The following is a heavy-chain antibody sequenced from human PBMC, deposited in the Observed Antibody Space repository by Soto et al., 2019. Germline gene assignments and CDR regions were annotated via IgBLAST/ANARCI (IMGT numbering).Heavy chain of an antibody. J-gene: IGHJ4*02. V-gene: IGHV4-39*07. CDR3: ARVISSRDEYFDY. Sequence: KPSETLSLTCSVSFASFSSNSYHWGWIRQPPGKGLEWIGSISYTGTTYYSPSLKSRVTMSVDKPKNQFSLNLTSVTAADTAVYYCARVISSRDEYFDYWGQGTVVTVSS. CDR1: FASFSSNSYH. CDR2: ISYTGTT. D-gene: IGHD2-2*01.